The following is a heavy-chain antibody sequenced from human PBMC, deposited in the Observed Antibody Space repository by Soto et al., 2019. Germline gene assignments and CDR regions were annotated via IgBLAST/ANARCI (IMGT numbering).Heavy chain of an antibody. V-gene: IGHV4-30-4*01. CDR2: IYYSGST. Sequence: QVQLQESGPGLVKPSQTLSLTCTVSGGSINSGDYYWSWIRQPPGKGLEWIGYIYYSGSTYYNPSRKSRVSISADTSKNQCALKLSSVTAADTAVYYCARAKGLVTVTTSWFDPWGQGTLVTVSS. CDR1: GGSINSGDYY. D-gene: IGHD4-17*01. CDR3: ARAKGLVTVTTSWFDP. J-gene: IGHJ5*02.